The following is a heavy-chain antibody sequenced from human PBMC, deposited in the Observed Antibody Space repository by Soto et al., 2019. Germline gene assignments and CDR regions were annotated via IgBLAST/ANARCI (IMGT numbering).Heavy chain of an antibody. V-gene: IGHV1-46*01. Sequence: ALVKVSWKVSGYTFTSYYMHWGRQAPGQWIEWMGIINPSGGSTSYAQKFQGRVTMTRDTSTSTVYMELSSLRSEDTAVYYCARDLPDQGGLYYDFWSGYSDFEEKYYYYYGMDVWGQGTTVTVSS. CDR3: ARDLPDQGGLYYDFWSGYSDFEEKYYYYYGMDV. CDR2: INPSGGST. CDR1: GYTFTSYY. J-gene: IGHJ6*02. D-gene: IGHD3-3*01.